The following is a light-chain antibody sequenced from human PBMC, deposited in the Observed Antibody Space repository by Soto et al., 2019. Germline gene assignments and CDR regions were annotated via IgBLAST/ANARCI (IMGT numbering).Light chain of an antibody. J-gene: IGKJ1*01. Sequence: DIQMTQSPSTLSASVGDRVTITCRASQSISSWLAWYQQKPGKAPKLLIYDASSLESGVPSRFSGSGSGTEFTLTISSLQPDDSATYYCQQYNSYPKFGQRTKVDI. CDR3: QQYNSYPK. V-gene: IGKV1-5*01. CDR2: DAS. CDR1: QSISSW.